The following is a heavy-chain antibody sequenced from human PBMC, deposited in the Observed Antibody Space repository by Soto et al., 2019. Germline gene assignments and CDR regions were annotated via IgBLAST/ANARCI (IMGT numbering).Heavy chain of an antibody. V-gene: IGHV3-11*01. J-gene: IGHJ4*02. CDR1: GISISDYY. Sequence: QVQLVESGGGLVKPGGSLRLSCTVSGISISDYYMSWIRQAPGKGLEWVSYISSSGTTIYYADSVKGRFTISRDNAKNSQYLQMNSLRAEYTAVHYCARPYYNGSGSYGEPRGYRGQGTLVTVSS. CDR3: ARPYYNGSGSYGEPRGY. D-gene: IGHD3-10*01. CDR2: ISSSGTTI.